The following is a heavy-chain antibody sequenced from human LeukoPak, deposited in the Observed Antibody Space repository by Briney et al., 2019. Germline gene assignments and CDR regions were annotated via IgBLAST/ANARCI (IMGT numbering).Heavy chain of an antibody. J-gene: IGHJ3*02. Sequence: SETLSLTCTVSGGSISSYYWSWIRQPPGKGLEWIGYIYYSGSTNYNPSLKSRVTISVDTSKNQFSLKLSSVTAADTAVYYCARSPGYSSSPSGMGAFDIWAQGTMVTVSS. CDR3: ARSPGYSSSPSGMGAFDI. CDR2: IYYSGST. V-gene: IGHV4-59*01. D-gene: IGHD6-13*01. CDR1: GGSISSYY.